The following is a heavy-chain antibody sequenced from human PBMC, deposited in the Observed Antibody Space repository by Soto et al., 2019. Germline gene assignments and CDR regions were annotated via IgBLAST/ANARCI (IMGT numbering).Heavy chain of an antibody. D-gene: IGHD6-25*01. CDR2: IRRHTSVT. J-gene: IGHJ5*02. CDR1: GLTLSTSS. V-gene: IGHV3-48*01. CDR3: GKDSASGSYPAGA. Sequence: QGGGALRLSCAAFGLTLSTSSMNWVRQAPGRGLEWISYIRRHTSVTAYADSVKGRFTISRDSAKNSLYLQMDSLRVEDTAVYYGGKDSASGSYPAGAWGQGAPVTVSS.